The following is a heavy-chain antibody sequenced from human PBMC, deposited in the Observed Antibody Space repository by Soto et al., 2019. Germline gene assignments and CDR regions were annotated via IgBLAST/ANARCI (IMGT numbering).Heavy chain of an antibody. CDR3: ARGRYGDY. Sequence: QVHLVQSGAEVKKPGASVKVSCKASGYTFTSYGITWVRQAPGQGLEWMGWISAPNGNTDYAQKLQGIVTVTRDPSTSTAYMELRSLRSDDTAVYYCARGRYGDYWGQGALVTVSS. CDR2: ISAPNGNT. V-gene: IGHV1-18*01. J-gene: IGHJ4*02. CDR1: GYTFTSYG. D-gene: IGHD1-1*01.